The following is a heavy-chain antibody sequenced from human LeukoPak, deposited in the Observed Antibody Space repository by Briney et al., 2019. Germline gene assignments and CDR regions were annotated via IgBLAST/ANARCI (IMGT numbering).Heavy chain of an antibody. CDR1: GFTFSDHY. CDR2: ISSSGKSI. D-gene: IGHD3-9*01. J-gene: IGHJ4*02. Sequence: GGSLRLSCAASGFTFSDHYMSWFRQGPGKGLEWVSYISSSGKSIYYADSVKGRFSISRDNATNSVYLQMNSLRAEDTAVYYCARESVFDWFGKYFFGCWGQGTLVTVSS. CDR3: ARESVFDWFGKYFFGC. V-gene: IGHV3-11*01.